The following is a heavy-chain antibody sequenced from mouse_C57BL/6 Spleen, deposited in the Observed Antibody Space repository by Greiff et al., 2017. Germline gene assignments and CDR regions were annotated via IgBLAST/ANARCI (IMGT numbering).Heavy chain of an antibody. CDR1: GYAFTNYL. J-gene: IGHJ3*01. V-gene: IGHV1-54*01. CDR3: ASHYYGWFAY. CDR2: INPGSGGT. Sequence: VQLQQSGAELVRPGTSVKVSCKASGYAFTNYLIEWVKQRPGQGLEWIGVINPGSGGTNYNEKFKGKATLTADKSSSTAYMQLSSLTSEDSAVYFCASHYYGWFAYWGQGTLVTVSA. D-gene: IGHD1-2*01.